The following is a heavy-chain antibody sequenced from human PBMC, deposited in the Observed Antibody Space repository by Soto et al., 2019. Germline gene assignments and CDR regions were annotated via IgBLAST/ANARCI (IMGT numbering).Heavy chain of an antibody. J-gene: IGHJ5*02. CDR1: GGSISSGGYS. D-gene: IGHD1-1*01. CDR2: IYHSGST. CDR3: ARDQLEGNWFDP. Sequence: TLALTGGVSGGSISSGGYSWNWIRQPPGKGLEWIGYIYHSGSTLYNPSLKSRVTISVDKSKNQFSLKLTSVTAADTAVYYCARDQLEGNWFDPCGQGTLVTLSS. V-gene: IGHV4-30-2*01.